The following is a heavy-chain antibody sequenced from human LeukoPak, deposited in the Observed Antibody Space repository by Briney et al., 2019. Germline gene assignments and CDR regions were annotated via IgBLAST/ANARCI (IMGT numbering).Heavy chain of an antibody. CDR3: ARDLAVMDY. J-gene: IGHJ4*02. D-gene: IGHD3-16*01. Sequence: GASVKVSCKASAYSFINSGFSWVRQAPGHGLEWMGWITTYNGHANYAQKFQGRVTMTTDTPTTTAYMELRSLRPDDTAVDYCARDLAVMDYWGQGTLVTVSS. V-gene: IGHV1-18*01. CDR2: ITTYNGHA. CDR1: AYSFINSG.